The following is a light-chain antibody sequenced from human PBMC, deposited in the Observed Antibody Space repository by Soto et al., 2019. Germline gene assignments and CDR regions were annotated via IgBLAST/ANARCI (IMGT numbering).Light chain of an antibody. CDR1: SSNIGSNY. CDR3: AAWDDSLSGPL. J-gene: IGLJ2*01. V-gene: IGLV1-47*02. CDR2: TNN. Sequence: QSVLTQPPSASGTPGQRVTISCSGSSSNIGSNYVYWYQQLPGTAPSVLINTNNQRPSGVPDRFSGSKSGTSASLAIIGLRSEDEADYYCAAWDDSLSGPLFGGGTKLTVL.